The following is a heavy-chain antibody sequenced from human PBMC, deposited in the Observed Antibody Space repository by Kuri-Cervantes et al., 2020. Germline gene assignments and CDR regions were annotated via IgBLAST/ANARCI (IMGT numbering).Heavy chain of an antibody. V-gene: IGHV3-7*03. CDR2: IKQDGSEK. CDR3: ARDSGTGIGGFDP. D-gene: IGHD1-14*01. Sequence: GGSLRLSCAASGFTFSSYWMSWVRQAPGKGLEWVANIKQDGSEKYYVDSVKGRFTISRDNAKNSLYLQMNSLRAEDTAVYYCARDSGTGIGGFDPWGQGTLVTVSS. J-gene: IGHJ5*02. CDR1: GFTFSSYW.